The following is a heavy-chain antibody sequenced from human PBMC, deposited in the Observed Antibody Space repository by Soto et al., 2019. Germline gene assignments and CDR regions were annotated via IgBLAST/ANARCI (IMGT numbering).Heavy chain of an antibody. Sequence: SLRLSCAASGFSFSSYGMHWVRQAPGKGLEWVAVISYDVTNKYYADSVKGRFTISRDNSKNTLYLQMSSLRAEDTAVYYCAKDLRIAVAGTDYFDSWGQGTLVTVSS. D-gene: IGHD6-19*01. CDR1: GFSFSSYG. J-gene: IGHJ4*02. CDR3: AKDLRIAVAGTDYFDS. CDR2: ISYDVTNK. V-gene: IGHV3-30*18.